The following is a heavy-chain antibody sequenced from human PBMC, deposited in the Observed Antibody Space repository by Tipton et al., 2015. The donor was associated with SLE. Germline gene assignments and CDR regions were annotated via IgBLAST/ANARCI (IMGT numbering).Heavy chain of an antibody. D-gene: IGHD4-17*01. CDR3: AKVDGDYGDAFDI. CDR1: GGSISSYY. V-gene: IGHV4-4*07. J-gene: IGHJ3*02. Sequence: TLSLTCTVSGGSISSYYWSWIRQPAGKGLEWIGRIYTSGSTNNNPSLKSRVTMSVDTSKNQFSLKLTSVTSADTAVYYCAKVDGDYGDAFDIWGQGTLVTVSS. CDR2: IYTSGST.